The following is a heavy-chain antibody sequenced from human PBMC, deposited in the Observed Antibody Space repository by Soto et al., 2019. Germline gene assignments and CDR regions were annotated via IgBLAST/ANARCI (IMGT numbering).Heavy chain of an antibody. V-gene: IGHV4-59*01. CDR2: IYYSGST. CDR3: ARGYCSSTSCYEGWFDP. D-gene: IGHD2-2*01. CDR1: GGSISSYY. Sequence: PSETLSLTCTVSGGSISSYYWSWIRQPPGKGLEWIGYIYYSGSTNYNPSLKSRATISVDTSKNQFSLKLSSVTAADTAVYYCARGYCSSTSCYEGWFDPWGQGTLVTVSS. J-gene: IGHJ5*02.